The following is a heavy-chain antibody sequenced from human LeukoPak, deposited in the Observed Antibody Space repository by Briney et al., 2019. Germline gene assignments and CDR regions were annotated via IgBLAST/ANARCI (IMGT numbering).Heavy chain of an antibody. CDR2: ISYDGSNK. CDR1: GFTFSSYA. V-gene: IGHV3-30-3*01. Sequence: PGGSLRLSCAASGFTFSSYAMHWVRQAPGKGLEWVAVISYDGSNKYYADSVKGRFTISRDNSKNTVHLEMNSLRVEDTAVYYCARSLGETTFDYWGQGTLVTVSP. D-gene: IGHD3-16*01. J-gene: IGHJ4*02. CDR3: ARSLGETTFDY.